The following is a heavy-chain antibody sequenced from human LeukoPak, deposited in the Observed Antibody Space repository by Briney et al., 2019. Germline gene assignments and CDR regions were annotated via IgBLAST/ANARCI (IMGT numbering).Heavy chain of an antibody. D-gene: IGHD6-13*01. V-gene: IGHV3-23*01. CDR3: ARDSEAVAGDFDY. J-gene: IGHJ4*02. CDR2: IGGRDGST. CDR1: GFTFSSYG. Sequence: GGSLRLSCAASGFTFSSYGMSWVRQAPGKGLEWVSAIGGRDGSTYYADSVKGRFTISRDNVKNTPYLQMNSLRVEDTAVYYCARDSEAVAGDFDYWGQGTLVTVSS.